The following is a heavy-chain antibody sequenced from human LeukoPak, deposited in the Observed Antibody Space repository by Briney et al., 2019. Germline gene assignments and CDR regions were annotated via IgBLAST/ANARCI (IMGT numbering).Heavy chain of an antibody. CDR1: GGSISNYY. V-gene: IGHV4-59*08. D-gene: IGHD2-8*01. CDR3: ARRVIMSAAGVPDTWLDP. Sequence: PSETLSLTCTVSGGSISNYYWNWIRQPPGEGLEWVGHISYSGGTKYNPSLQSRVTISIDTSKNQFSLNLSSVTAADTAVYYCARRVIMSAAGVPDTWLDPWGQGILVTVSS. CDR2: ISYSGGT. J-gene: IGHJ5*02.